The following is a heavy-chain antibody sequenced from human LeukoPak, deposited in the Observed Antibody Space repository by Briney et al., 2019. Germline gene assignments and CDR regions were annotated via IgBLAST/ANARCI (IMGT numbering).Heavy chain of an antibody. V-gene: IGHV3-7*01. Sequence: GGSLRLSCAASGFPFISWMTWVRQAPGKGREWVANIEQDGNEEFYVDSVKGRFTVSRDNAKNSLSLQMNNLRAEDTAVYFCARAAGFGEFGGPDYFDSWGQRTLVTVSS. D-gene: IGHD3-10*01. J-gene: IGHJ4*02. CDR2: IEQDGNEE. CDR1: GFPFISW. CDR3: ARAAGFGEFGGPDYFDS.